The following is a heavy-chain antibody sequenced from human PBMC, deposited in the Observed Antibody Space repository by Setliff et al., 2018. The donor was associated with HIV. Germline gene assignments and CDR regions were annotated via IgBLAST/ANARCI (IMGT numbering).Heavy chain of an antibody. V-gene: IGHV3-30*02. D-gene: IGHD6-13*01. J-gene: IGHJ4*02. CDR1: GFTFSSYA. CDR2: IWYDGSNT. Sequence: PGGSLRLSCAASGFTFSSYAMHWVRQAPGKGLEWVAVIWYDGSNTHYADSVKGRFTISRDNSRNTLYLYMSSLRPEDTAVYYRAKDSSPSWSPFDYWGQGTLVTVSS. CDR3: AKDSSPSWSPFDY.